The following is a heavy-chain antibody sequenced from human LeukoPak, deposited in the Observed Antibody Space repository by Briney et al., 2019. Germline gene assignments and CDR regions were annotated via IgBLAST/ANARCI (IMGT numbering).Heavy chain of an antibody. Sequence: PGGSLRLSCAASGFTFSDYYMSWIRQAPGKGLEWVSYISSSGSTIYYADSVKGRFTISRDNAKNSLYLQMNSLRAEDSAVYYCARNWAMVTSPYFDYWGQGTLVTVSS. CDR1: GFTFSDYY. CDR2: ISSSGSTI. CDR3: ARNWAMVTSPYFDY. J-gene: IGHJ4*02. D-gene: IGHD4-17*01. V-gene: IGHV3-11*01.